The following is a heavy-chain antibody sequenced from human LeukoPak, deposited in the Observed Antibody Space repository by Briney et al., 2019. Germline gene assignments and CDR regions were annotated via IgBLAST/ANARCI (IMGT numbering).Heavy chain of an antibody. Sequence: GGSLRLSCAASGFTFSDYTMNWVRQAPGKGLEWGSSISSSSSYIYYADSVKGRFTISRDNAKNSLYLQMNSLRAEDTAVYHCARDRLLEDRDFHYYYYMDVWGRGTTVTVSS. CDR3: ARDRLLEDRDFHYYYYMDV. D-gene: IGHD2-21*01. J-gene: IGHJ6*03. CDR2: ISSSSSYI. V-gene: IGHV3-21*01. CDR1: GFTFSDYT.